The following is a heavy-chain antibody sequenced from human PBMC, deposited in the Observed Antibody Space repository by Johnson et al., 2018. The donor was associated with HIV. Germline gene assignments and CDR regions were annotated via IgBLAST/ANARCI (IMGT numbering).Heavy chain of an antibody. Sequence: VQLVESGGGLVQPGGSLRLSCVASELTSSNYAISWVRQAPGQGLEWVSAISASGRDIYYGDSVKGRFTISRDNSKNTLSLQMNSLRAEDTAVYYCARRDAALVTAAFDIWGQGTMVTVSS. CDR3: ARRDAALVTAAFDI. CDR2: ISASGRDI. CDR1: ELTSSNYA. D-gene: IGHD5-18*01. V-gene: IGHV3-23*04. J-gene: IGHJ3*02.